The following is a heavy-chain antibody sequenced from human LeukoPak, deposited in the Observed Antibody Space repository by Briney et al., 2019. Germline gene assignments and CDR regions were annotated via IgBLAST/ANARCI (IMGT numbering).Heavy chain of an antibody. D-gene: IGHD1-26*01. Sequence: SETLSLTCAVYGGSFSGYYWSWIRQPPGKGLEWIGEINHSGSTNYNPSLKSRVTISVDTSKNQFSLKLSSVTAVDTAVYYCAARLGGWELLWPPLDYWGQGTLVTVSS. CDR3: AARLGGWELLWPPLDY. CDR2: INHSGST. J-gene: IGHJ4*02. V-gene: IGHV4-34*01. CDR1: GGSFSGYY.